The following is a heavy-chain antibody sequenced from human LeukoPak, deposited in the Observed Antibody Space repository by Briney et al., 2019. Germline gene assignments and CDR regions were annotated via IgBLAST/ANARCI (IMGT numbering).Heavy chain of an antibody. V-gene: IGHV4-30-2*01. J-gene: IGHJ5*02. D-gene: IGHD4-11*01. CDR2: IYHSGST. Sequence: PSETLSLTCAVSGGSISSGGYPWSWIRQPPGKGLEWIGYIYHSGSTYYNPSLKSRVTISVDRSKNQFSLKLSSVAAADTAVYYCARRDDYSNYGVDPWGQGTLVTVSS. CDR3: ARRDDYSNYGVDP. CDR1: GGSISSGGYP.